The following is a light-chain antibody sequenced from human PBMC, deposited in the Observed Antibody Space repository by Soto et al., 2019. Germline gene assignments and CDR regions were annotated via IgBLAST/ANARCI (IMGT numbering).Light chain of an antibody. J-gene: IGLJ2*01. CDR3: ATWDASLPGEV. Sequence: QSVLTQSPSVSAAPGQKVTISCSGSSSNIGNNYVSWYQQLPGTAPKLLIYDNNKRPSGFPDRFSGSKSGTSGTLDITGLQTGDEADYYCATWDASLPGEVFGGGTQLTVL. CDR1: SSNIGNNY. CDR2: DNN. V-gene: IGLV1-51*01.